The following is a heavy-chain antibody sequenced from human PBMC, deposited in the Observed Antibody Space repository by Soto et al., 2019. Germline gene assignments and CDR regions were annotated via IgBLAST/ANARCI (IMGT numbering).Heavy chain of an antibody. Sequence: APVKVSCKASGYTFTSYYMHWVRQAPGQGLEWKGIINPSGGSTSYAQKFQGRVTMTRDTSTSTVYMELSSLRSEDTAVYYCARAREMNYFDYWGQGTLVTVSS. CDR1: GYTFTSYY. CDR2: INPSGGST. V-gene: IGHV1-46*01. J-gene: IGHJ4*02. CDR3: ARAREMNYFDY.